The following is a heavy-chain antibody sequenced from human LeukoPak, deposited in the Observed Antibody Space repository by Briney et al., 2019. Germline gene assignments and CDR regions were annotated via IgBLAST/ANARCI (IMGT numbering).Heavy chain of an antibody. Sequence: GGSLRLSCAASGFTFTTHAMNWVRQAPGRGLEWVSTIGGGGGNIYYADSVKGRFSISRDTSKNTLYLQMNSLRTEDTAVYYCAKDHDILTGAFDYWGQGTLVTVSS. CDR3: AKDHDILTGAFDY. V-gene: IGHV3-23*01. CDR2: IGGGGGNI. D-gene: IGHD3-9*01. J-gene: IGHJ4*02. CDR1: GFTFTTHA.